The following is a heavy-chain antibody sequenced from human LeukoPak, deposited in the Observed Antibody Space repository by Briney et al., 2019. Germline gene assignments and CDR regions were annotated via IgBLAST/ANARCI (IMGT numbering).Heavy chain of an antibody. CDR2: IRYDGSNK. CDR3: AKDLYYYDSSGYYVAYFDY. J-gene: IGHJ4*02. V-gene: IGHV3-30*02. Sequence: GGSLRLSCAASGFTFSSYGMHWVRQAPGKGLEWVAFIRYDGSNKYYADSVKGRFTISRDNSKNTLYLQMNSLRAEDTAVYYCAKDLYYYDSSGYYVAYFDYWGQGTLVTVSS. D-gene: IGHD3-22*01. CDR1: GFTFSSYG.